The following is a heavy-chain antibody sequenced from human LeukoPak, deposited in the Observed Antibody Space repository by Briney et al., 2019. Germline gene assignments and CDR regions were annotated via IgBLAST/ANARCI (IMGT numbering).Heavy chain of an antibody. J-gene: IGHJ6*02. D-gene: IGHD3-16*01. Sequence: SETLSLTCTVSGGSISSYYWSWIRQPPGKGLEWIGYIYYSGSTNYNPSLKSRVTISVDTSKNQFSLKLSSVTAADTAVYYCAGDRQITPHYYYGMDVWGQGTTVTVSS. V-gene: IGHV4-59*01. CDR3: AGDRQITPHYYYGMDV. CDR2: IYYSGST. CDR1: GGSISSYY.